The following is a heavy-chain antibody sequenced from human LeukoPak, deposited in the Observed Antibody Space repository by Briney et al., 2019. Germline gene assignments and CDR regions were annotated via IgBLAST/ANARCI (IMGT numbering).Heavy chain of an antibody. Sequence: SETLSLTCTVSGGSIRSYYWSWIRQSPGKGLEWIGYIYYSGSTNYNPSLKSRVTISVDRSKNQFSLKLSSVTAADTAVYYCARVRIVVVVAATPDAFDIWGQGTMVTVSS. CDR1: GGSIRSYY. CDR2: IYYSGST. CDR3: ARVRIVVVVAATPDAFDI. D-gene: IGHD2-15*01. V-gene: IGHV4-59*12. J-gene: IGHJ3*02.